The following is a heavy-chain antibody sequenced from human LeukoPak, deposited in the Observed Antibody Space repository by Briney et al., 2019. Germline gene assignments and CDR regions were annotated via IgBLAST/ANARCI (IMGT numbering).Heavy chain of an antibody. CDR2: ISYDGSNK. Sequence: GGSLRLSCAASGFTFSSYGMHWVRQAPGKGLEWVSVISYDGSNKYYADSVKGRFTISRDNSKNTLYLQMNSLRAEDTAVYYCAKSVPHYYGSGSYYNQLDYWGQGTLVTVSS. V-gene: IGHV3-30*18. CDR1: GFTFSSYG. CDR3: AKSVPHYYGSGSYYNQLDY. J-gene: IGHJ4*02. D-gene: IGHD3-10*01.